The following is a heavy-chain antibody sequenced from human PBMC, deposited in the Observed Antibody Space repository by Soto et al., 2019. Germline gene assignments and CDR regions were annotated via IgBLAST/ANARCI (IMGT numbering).Heavy chain of an antibody. CDR3: ARSADNFSFIDY. CDR2: VFYSGST. V-gene: IGHV4-59*02. D-gene: IGHD1-1*01. J-gene: IGHJ4*02. CDR1: GDSVRGYY. Sequence: LSLTCSVTGDSVRGYYWTWIRQPPGKGLEYIGYVFYSGSTSYNPSLKSRVAISIDTSKNHFSLKLNSVTAADTAVYFCARSADNFSFIDYWGQGALVTVSS.